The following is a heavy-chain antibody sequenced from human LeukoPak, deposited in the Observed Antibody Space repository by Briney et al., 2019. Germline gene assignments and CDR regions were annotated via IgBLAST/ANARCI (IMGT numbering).Heavy chain of an antibody. D-gene: IGHD1-7*01. CDR2: IYYSGST. CDR1: GGSISSYY. V-gene: IGHV4-59*01. Sequence: PSETLSLTCSVSGGSISSYYWSWIRQPPGKGLEWIGYIYYSGSTNYNPSLKSRVTISVDTSKNQFSLKLSSVTAADTAVYYCARDNWNYGSSMDVWGQGTTVTVSS. J-gene: IGHJ6*02. CDR3: ARDNWNYGSSMDV.